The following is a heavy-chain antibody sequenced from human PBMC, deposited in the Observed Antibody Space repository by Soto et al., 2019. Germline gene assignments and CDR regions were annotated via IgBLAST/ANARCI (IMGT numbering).Heavy chain of an antibody. J-gene: IGHJ4*02. CDR3: ARSGPYGDYDY. CDR1: GFTVSSNH. CDR2: IYSGGST. V-gene: IGHV3-66*01. Sequence: EVQLVESGGGLVQPGGSLRLSCAASGFTVSSNHRSWVRQAPGKGLEWVSVIYSGGSTYYADSVKGRFTISRDNSKNTLYLQMDSLRAEDTAVYYGARSGPYGDYDYWGQGTLVTVSS. D-gene: IGHD4-17*01.